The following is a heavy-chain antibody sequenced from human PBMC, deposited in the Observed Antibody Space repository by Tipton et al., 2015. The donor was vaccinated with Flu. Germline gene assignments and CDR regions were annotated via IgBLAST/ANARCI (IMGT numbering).Heavy chain of an antibody. D-gene: IGHD1-26*01. CDR2: IYPSGNT. Sequence: TLSLTCTVSGGSLSNYFWSWIRQPAGKGLEWIGRIYPSGNTNYNPSLQSRVTMSVDTSRNQFSLSLTSVTVADTAVYYCARGFMGAGGTGFDYWGQGILVTVSS. CDR3: ARGFMGAGGTGFDY. V-gene: IGHV4-4*07. CDR1: GGSLSNYF. J-gene: IGHJ4*02.